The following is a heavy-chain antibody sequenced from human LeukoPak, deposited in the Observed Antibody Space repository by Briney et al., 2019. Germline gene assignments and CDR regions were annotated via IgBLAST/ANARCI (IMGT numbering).Heavy chain of an antibody. J-gene: IGHJ5*02. CDR2: ISSSSSTI. CDR1: GFTFSSYS. Sequence: GGSLRLSCAASGFTFSSYSMXXXXXXPXKXXXXXSYISSSSSTIYYADSVKGRXXXSRDXAKXXLFLQMNSLRAEDTAVYYCARADSGYTNWFDPWGQGTLVTVSS. V-gene: IGHV3-48*01. CDR3: ARADSGYTNWFDP. D-gene: IGHD3-22*01.